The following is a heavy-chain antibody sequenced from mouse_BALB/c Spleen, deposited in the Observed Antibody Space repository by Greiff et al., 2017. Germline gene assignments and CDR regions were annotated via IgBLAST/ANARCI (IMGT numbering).Heavy chain of an antibody. Sequence: QVQLQQPGAELVRPGASVKLSCKASGYTFTSYWINWVKQRPGQGLEWIGNIYPSDSYTNYNQKFKDKATLTVDKSSSTAYMQLSSPTSEDSAVYYCTRHDGYYGFAYWGQGTLVTVSA. J-gene: IGHJ3*01. CDR2: IYPSDSYT. CDR1: GYTFTSYW. V-gene: IGHV1-69*02. D-gene: IGHD2-3*01. CDR3: TRHDGYYGFAY.